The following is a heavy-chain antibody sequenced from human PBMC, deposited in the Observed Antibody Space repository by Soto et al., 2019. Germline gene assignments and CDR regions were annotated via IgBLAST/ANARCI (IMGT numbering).Heavy chain of an antibody. V-gene: IGHV4-59*01. CDR1: GGSIRIYY. J-gene: IGHJ6*02. CDR3: ARISSVDPYGYVNGGLDV. CDR2: FYHSGNS. D-gene: IGHD5-18*01. Sequence: TLSLTCSVSGGSIRIYYWSWIRQSPEKGLEWIGYFYHSGNSNYNPSLKSRVTISVDTSKNQLSLSLRSVTAADTAVYFCARISSVDPYGYVNGGLDVWGQGTTVTVSS.